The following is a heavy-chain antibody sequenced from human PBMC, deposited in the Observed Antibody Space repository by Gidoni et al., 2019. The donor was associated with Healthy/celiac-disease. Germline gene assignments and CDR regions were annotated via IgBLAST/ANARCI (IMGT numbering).Heavy chain of an antibody. Sequence: EVQLLESGGGLVQPGGSLRLSCAASGFTFSSYAMSWVRQAPGKGREWVSAISGSGGSTYYADSVKGRFTISRDNSKNTLYLQMNSLRAEDTAVYYCAKFVRGSTTPLDYWGQGTLVTVSS. J-gene: IGHJ4*02. D-gene: IGHD3-16*01. CDR2: ISGSGGST. CDR3: AKFVRGSTTPLDY. V-gene: IGHV3-23*01. CDR1: GFTFSSYA.